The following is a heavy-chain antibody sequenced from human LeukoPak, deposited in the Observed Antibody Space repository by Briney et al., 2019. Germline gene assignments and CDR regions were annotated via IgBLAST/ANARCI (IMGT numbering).Heavy chain of an antibody. Sequence: ASVKVSCKASGYTFTGYYMHWVRQAPGQGLEWMGWMNPNSGGTKYAQKFQGRVTMTRDTSISTAYMELSRLRSDDTAMYYCARDKLGLGELSLYDQWGQGTLVTVFS. CDR1: GYTFTGYY. J-gene: IGHJ5*02. D-gene: IGHD3-16*02. V-gene: IGHV1-2*02. CDR3: ARDKLGLGELSLYDQ. CDR2: MNPNSGGT.